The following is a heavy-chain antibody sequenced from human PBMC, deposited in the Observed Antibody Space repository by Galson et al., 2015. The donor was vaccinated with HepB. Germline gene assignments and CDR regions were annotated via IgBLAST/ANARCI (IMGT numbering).Heavy chain of an antibody. V-gene: IGHV3-23*01. CDR3: AMWYDSSGSPGQFGDY. CDR2: ISGSGGST. Sequence: SLRLSCAASGFTFSRYAMSWVRQAPGKGLEWVSGISGSGGSTYYADSVKGRFTISRDNSKNTLYLQMNSLRAEDTAVYYCAMWYDSSGSPGQFGDYWGQGTLVTVSS. J-gene: IGHJ4*02. D-gene: IGHD3-22*01. CDR1: GFTFSRYA.